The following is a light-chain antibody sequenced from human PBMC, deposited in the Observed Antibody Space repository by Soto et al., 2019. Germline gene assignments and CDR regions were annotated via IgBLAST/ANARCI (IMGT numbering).Light chain of an antibody. CDR2: EVS. CDR3: TSYAGSNIWV. CDR1: SSDVGAYNY. V-gene: IGLV2-8*01. J-gene: IGLJ3*02. Sequence: QSALTQPPSASGSPGQSVTISCTGTSSDVGAYNYVSWYQQCPGIAPKLMIYEVSKRPSGVPDRFSGSKSGKTASLTVSGLQPEDEADYYCTSYAGSNIWVFGGGTKLTVL.